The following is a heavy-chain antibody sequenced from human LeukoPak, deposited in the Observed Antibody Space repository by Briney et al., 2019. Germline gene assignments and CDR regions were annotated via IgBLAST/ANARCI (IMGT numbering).Heavy chain of an antibody. J-gene: IGHJ4*02. CDR3: VKDQDIVVVTADFDY. D-gene: IGHD2-21*02. CDR2: ISSNGGST. CDR1: GFTFSSYA. Sequence: GSLRLSCSASGFTFSSYAMHWVRQAPGKGLEHVSAISSNGGSTYYADSVKGRFTISRDNSKNTLYLQMSSLRAEDTAVYYCVKDQDIVVVTADFDYWGQGTLVTVSS. V-gene: IGHV3-64D*06.